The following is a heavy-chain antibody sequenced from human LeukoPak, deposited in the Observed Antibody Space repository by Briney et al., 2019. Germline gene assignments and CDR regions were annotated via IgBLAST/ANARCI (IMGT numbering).Heavy chain of an antibody. V-gene: IGHV1-24*01. Sequence: ASVKVSCKVPGYTLTELSMHWVRQAPGKGFEWMGGFDPEDGETIYAQKFQGRVTINADKSTRTAYMELSSLRSEDTAVFYCARGPYYMDLWGKGTTVTVSS. CDR1: GYTLTELS. D-gene: IGHD3-16*01. J-gene: IGHJ6*03. CDR3: ARGPYYMDL. CDR2: FDPEDGET.